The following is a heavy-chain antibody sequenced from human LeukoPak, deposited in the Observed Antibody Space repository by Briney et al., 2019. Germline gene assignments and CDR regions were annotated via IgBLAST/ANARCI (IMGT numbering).Heavy chain of an antibody. Sequence: MASETLSLTCTVSGGSISSSSYYWGWIRQPPGKGLEWIGSIYYSGSTYYNPSLKSRVTISVDTSKNQFSLKLSSVTAADTAVYYCARRGSYYYDSSGYFADYWGQGTLVTVSS. CDR2: IYYSGST. J-gene: IGHJ4*02. CDR3: ARRGSYYYDSSGYFADY. D-gene: IGHD3-22*01. CDR1: GGSISSSSYY. V-gene: IGHV4-39*01.